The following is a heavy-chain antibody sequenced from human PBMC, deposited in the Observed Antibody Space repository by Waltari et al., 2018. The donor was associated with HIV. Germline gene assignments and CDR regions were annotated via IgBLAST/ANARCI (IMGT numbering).Heavy chain of an antibody. CDR2: IIPVFGTT. Sequence: QVQLVQSGAEVKKPGSSVKVSCKASGGARSNDAISWVRQAPGPVLEWMGGIIPVFGTTYYSQKFQGRVTITADVSLTTAYMDLSSLGSDDTAFYFCARGAASNTFNSYFDSWGQGVLVTVSS. V-gene: IGHV1-69*13. D-gene: IGHD6-25*01. CDR3: ARGAASNTFNSYFDS. J-gene: IGHJ4*02. CDR1: GGARSNDA.